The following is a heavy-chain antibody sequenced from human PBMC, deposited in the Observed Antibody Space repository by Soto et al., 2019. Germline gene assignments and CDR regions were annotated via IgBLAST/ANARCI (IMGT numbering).Heavy chain of an antibody. CDR1: GVSVSTGGYC. CDR2: IFYTGTT. Sequence: SETLSLPCSVSGVSVSTGGYCWTWLRQLPGKGLEWLGYIFYTGTTYYNPSFKSRIAISVDASKHQFSLNLSYVTVAYTAVNYFARQIATAGTRGLDYWGQGALVTVSS. CDR3: ARQIATAGTRGLDY. V-gene: IGHV4-31*02. D-gene: IGHD6-13*01. J-gene: IGHJ4*02.